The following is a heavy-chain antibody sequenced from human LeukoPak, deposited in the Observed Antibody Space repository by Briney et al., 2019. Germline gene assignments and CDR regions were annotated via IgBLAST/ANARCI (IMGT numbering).Heavy chain of an antibody. V-gene: IGHV4-39*07. D-gene: IGHD3-22*01. CDR1: GGSISSSSYY. CDR2: IYYSGST. J-gene: IGHJ3*02. Sequence: SETLSLTCTVSGGSISSSSYYWGWIRQPPGKGLEWIGSIYYSGSTYYNPSLRSRVTISVDTSKNQFSLKLRSVTAADTAVYYCARVGGITMIVVLITDAFDIWGQGTMVTVSS. CDR3: ARVGGITMIVVLITDAFDI.